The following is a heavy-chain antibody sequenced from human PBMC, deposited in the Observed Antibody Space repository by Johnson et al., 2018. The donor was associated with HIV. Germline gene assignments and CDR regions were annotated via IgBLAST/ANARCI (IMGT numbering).Heavy chain of an antibody. V-gene: IGHV3-7*01. CDR2: IKQDGSEK. J-gene: IGHJ3*02. D-gene: IGHD6-19*01. Sequence: MHLVESGGGLVQPGGSLRLSCAASGFTFSSYWMSWVRQAPGKGLEWVANIKQDGSEKYYVDSVKGRFTISRDNYKNTLYLEMNSLRAEDTAVYYCAKGSGSGWLRDAFDIWGQGKMVTGSS. CDR3: AKGSGSGWLRDAFDI. CDR1: GFTFSSYW.